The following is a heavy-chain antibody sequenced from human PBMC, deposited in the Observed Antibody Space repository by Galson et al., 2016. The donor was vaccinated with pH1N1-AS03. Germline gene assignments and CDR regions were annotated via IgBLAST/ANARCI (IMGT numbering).Heavy chain of an antibody. CDR1: GFTFNNTW. Sequence: SLRLSCAGPGFTFNNTWMSWVRQAPGEGLEWVGRIKSKTDGGTTEYAAPVKGRFTISRDDSRATLHLQMNSLKTEDSALYYCVTGGNNFGHEYWGQGTLVTVSS. CDR2: IKSKTDGGTT. D-gene: IGHD5-18*01. V-gene: IGHV3-15*01. CDR3: VTGGNNFGHEY. J-gene: IGHJ4*01.